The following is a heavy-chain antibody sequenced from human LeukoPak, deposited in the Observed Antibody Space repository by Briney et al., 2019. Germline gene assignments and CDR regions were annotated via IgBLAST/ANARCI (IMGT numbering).Heavy chain of an antibody. V-gene: IGHV3-74*01. CDR2: MNSDGSAT. CDR3: AKGPNYFDS. J-gene: IGHJ4*02. Sequence: GGSLRLSCAASGFIFSNYWMHRVRHAPGKGLVWVTRMNSDGSATYYADSVQGRFTISRDNAKNNLYLQMNSLRAEDTAMYFCAKGPNYFDSWGQGTLVTVSS. CDR1: GFIFSNYW.